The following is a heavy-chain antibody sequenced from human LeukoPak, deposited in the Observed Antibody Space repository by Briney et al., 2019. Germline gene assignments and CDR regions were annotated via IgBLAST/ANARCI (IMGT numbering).Heavy chain of an antibody. J-gene: IGHJ4*02. V-gene: IGHV3-30-3*01. CDR2: ISYDGSNK. Sequence: GGSLRLSCAASGFTFSSYAMHWVRQAPGKGLEWVVVISYDGSNKYYADSVKGRFTISRDNSKNTLYLQMNSLRAEGTAVYYCARELVGRFDYWGQGTLVTVSS. CDR3: ARELVGRFDY. D-gene: IGHD3-10*01. CDR1: GFTFSSYA.